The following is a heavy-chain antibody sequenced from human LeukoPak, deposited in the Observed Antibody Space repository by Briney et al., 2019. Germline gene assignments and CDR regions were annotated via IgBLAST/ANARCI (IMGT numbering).Heavy chain of an antibody. CDR3: ATLIQRSGWYYYYYYMDV. D-gene: IGHD6-19*01. Sequence: SETLSLTCTVSGGSISSYYWSWIRQPAGKGLEWIGCIYISGSTNYNPSLKSRVTMSVDTSKNQFSLKLSSVTAADTAVYYCATLIQRSGWYYYYYYMDVWGKGTTVTVSS. J-gene: IGHJ6*03. V-gene: IGHV4-4*07. CDR2: IYISGST. CDR1: GGSISSYY.